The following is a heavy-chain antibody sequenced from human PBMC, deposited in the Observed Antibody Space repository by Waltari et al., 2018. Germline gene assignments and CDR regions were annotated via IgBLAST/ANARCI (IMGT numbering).Heavy chain of an antibody. J-gene: IGHJ4*02. D-gene: IGHD3-10*01. CDR1: GYTFTTYG. V-gene: IGHV1-18*01. CDR2: VSGRNDEV. Sequence: QVLLVQSGVEVKKPGASVKVSCKASGYTFTTYGFSWVRQAPGQGLEWMGFVSGRNDEVQYPQNFQGRITWTTDSSTATAYMELRSLESDDTAVYYCARDRGAGSYCVYWGQGTPVIVSS. CDR3: ARDRGAGSYCVY.